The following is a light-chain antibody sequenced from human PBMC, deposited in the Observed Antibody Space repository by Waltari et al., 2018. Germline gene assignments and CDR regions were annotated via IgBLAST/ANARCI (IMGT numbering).Light chain of an antibody. V-gene: IGKV3-15*01. J-gene: IGKJ2*01. CDR2: AAS. Sequence: EIVMTQSPATLPVSPGERATFSCRASQSFNGNLAWSHHTQGQAPRPLIYAASTRATGTPGRFSGGGSGTEFTLTISSLQSEDFAIYYCQQYTEWPYTFGQGTKLEIK. CDR1: QSFNGN. CDR3: QQYTEWPYT.